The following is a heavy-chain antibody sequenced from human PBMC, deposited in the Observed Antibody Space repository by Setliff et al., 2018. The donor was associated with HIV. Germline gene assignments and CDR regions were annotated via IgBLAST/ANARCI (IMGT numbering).Heavy chain of an antibody. CDR2: IHHAGRT. J-gene: IGHJ5*02. CDR3: ARHDCGGNCDINWFDP. CDR1: GYSISSNFL. V-gene: IGHV4-38-2*01. D-gene: IGHD2-21*02. Sequence: SETLSLTCAVSGYSISSNFLWGWVRQPPGQGLEWIGSIHHAGRTYYNPSLKSRVRISLDTSKNQFSLKLSSVTAADTAVYYCARHDCGGNCDINWFDPWGQGTLVTVSS.